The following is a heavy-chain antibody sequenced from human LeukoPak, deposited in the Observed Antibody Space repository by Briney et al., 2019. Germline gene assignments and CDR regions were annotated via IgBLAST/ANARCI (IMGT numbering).Heavy chain of an antibody. CDR3: ARAYYYDSSGYFGY. J-gene: IGHJ4*02. D-gene: IGHD3-22*01. Sequence: KPSETLSLTCTVSGGSISSYYWSWIRQPPGKGLEWIGYIYYGGSTNYNPSLKSRVTISVDTSKNQFSLKLSSVTAADTAVYYCARAYYYDSSGYFGYWGQGTLVTVSS. CDR1: GGSISSYY. V-gene: IGHV4-59*01. CDR2: IYYGGST.